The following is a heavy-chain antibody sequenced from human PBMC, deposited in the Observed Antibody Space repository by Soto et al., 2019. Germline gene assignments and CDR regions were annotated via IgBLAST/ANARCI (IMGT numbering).Heavy chain of an antibody. CDR3: TTDPGSHYDSSVQDY. CDR2: IKSKTDGGTT. CDR1: GFTFSNAW. J-gene: IGHJ4*02. V-gene: IGHV3-15*07. D-gene: IGHD3-22*01. Sequence: EVQLVESGGGLVKPGGSLRLSCAASGFTFSNAWMNWVRQAPGKGLEWVGRIKSKTDGGTTDYAAPVKGRFTISRDDSKNTLYLQMNSLKTEDTAVYYCTTDPGSHYDSSVQDYWGQGTLVTVSS.